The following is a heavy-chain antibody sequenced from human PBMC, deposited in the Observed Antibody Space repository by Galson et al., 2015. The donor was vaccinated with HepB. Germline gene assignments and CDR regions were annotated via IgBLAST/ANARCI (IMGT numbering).Heavy chain of an antibody. CDR3: ARLRHSGGSSWYVDY. V-gene: IGHV4-59*01. Sequence: ETLSLTCTVSGGSINTYYWSWVRQPPGEGLDWIGYIYYSGSTNYSPSLKSRVTMSVDTSKNQFSLKLNSVTAADTAVYYCARLRHSGGSSWYVDYWGQGTLVTVSS. J-gene: IGHJ4*02. D-gene: IGHD6-13*01. CDR2: IYYSGST. CDR1: GGSINTYY.